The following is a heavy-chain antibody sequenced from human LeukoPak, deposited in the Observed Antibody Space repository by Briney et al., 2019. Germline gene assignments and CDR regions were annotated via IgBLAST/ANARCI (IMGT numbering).Heavy chain of an antibody. CDR1: GDSFSSNIAA. CDR2: TYFRSKWET. Sequence: SQTLSLTCAISGDSFSSNIAAWNWIRQSPSRGLEWLGRTYFRSKWETDYADSVKGRINVDADTSNNQFSLHLKSVTPEDTAVYYCASGWALSWGQGTLVTVSS. CDR3: ASGWALS. J-gene: IGHJ5*02. V-gene: IGHV6-1*01. D-gene: IGHD6-19*01.